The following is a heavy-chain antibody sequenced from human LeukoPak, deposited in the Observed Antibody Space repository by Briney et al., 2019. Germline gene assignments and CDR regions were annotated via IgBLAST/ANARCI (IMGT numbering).Heavy chain of an antibody. V-gene: IGHV4-59*01. Sequence: SETLSLTCNVSGGSIRGYYGSWIRQPPGKGLEWIGYIYSSGSTNYNPSLTSRVTMSVDTSKNQFSLKVSSVTAADTAVYYCARAYSGYDPHFDYWGQGTLVTVSS. D-gene: IGHD5-12*01. CDR1: GGSIRGYY. J-gene: IGHJ4*02. CDR2: IYSSGST. CDR3: ARAYSGYDPHFDY.